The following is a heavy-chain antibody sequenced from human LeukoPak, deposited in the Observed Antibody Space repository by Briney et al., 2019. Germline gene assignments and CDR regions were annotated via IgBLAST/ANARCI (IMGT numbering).Heavy chain of an antibody. Sequence: ASVKVSCKASGYTFTSYDINWVRQATGQGLEWMGWMNPNSGNTDYAQKFQGRVTMTRNTSISTAYMELSSLRSEDTAVYYCARGAAVNYYYDSSGYYNWGQGTLVTVSS. CDR3: ARGAAVNYYYDSSGYYN. J-gene: IGHJ4*02. V-gene: IGHV1-8*01. CDR2: MNPNSGNT. D-gene: IGHD3-22*01. CDR1: GYTFTSYD.